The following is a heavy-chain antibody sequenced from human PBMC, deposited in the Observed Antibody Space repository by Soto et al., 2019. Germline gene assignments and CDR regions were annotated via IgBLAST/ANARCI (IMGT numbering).Heavy chain of an antibody. CDR3: ARKGRGVVIRNYYYYYMDV. CDR2: INHSGST. Sequence: PLETLSLTCAVYGGSFSGYYWSWIRQPPGKGLEWIGEINHSGSTNYNPSLKSRVTISVDTSKNQFSLKLSSVTAADTAVYYCARKGRGVVIRNYYYYYMDVWGKGTTVTVSS. CDR1: GGSFSGYY. J-gene: IGHJ6*03. D-gene: IGHD3-3*01. V-gene: IGHV4-34*01.